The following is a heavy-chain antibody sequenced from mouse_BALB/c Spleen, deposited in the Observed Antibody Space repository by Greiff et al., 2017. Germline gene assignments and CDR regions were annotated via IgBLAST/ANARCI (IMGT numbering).Heavy chain of an antibody. J-gene: IGHJ4*01. CDR2: ISSGGGST. Sequence: EVHLVESGGGLVKPGGSLKLSCAASGFAFSSYDMSWVRQTPEKRLEWVAYISSGGGSTYYPDTVTGRFTISRDNAKNTLYLEMSSLRSEDTAMYYCARDRGGYYGAMDYWGQGTSVTVSS. CDR1: GFAFSSYD. V-gene: IGHV5-12-1*01. D-gene: IGHD2-3*01. CDR3: ARDRGGYYGAMDY.